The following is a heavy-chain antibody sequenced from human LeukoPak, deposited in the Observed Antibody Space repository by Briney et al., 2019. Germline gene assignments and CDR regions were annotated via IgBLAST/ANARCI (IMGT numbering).Heavy chain of an antibody. CDR3: ARQAYSSNLGWFDP. V-gene: IGHV4-4*07. J-gene: IGHJ5*02. D-gene: IGHD6-13*01. CDR2: IYISGST. CDR1: GGSISSYY. Sequence: MPSESLSLTCSVSGGSISSYYWSWIRQPAGKGLEWVGCIYISGSTTYNPSLKSRVIMSVVTCNNQFSLELSSVTTADTAVYYCARQAYSSNLGWFDPWGQGTLVTVSS.